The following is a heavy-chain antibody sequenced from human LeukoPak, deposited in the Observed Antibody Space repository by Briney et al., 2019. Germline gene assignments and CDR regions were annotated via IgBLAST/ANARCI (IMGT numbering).Heavy chain of an antibody. CDR3: ARGARGYSYGGDS. Sequence: ASXXVSCKASGYTFTSYGISWVRQAPGQGLEWMGWMNPNSGNTGYAQKFQGRVTMTRNTSISTAYMELSSLRSEDTAVYYCARGARGYSYGGDSWGQGTLVTVSS. V-gene: IGHV1-8*02. D-gene: IGHD5-18*01. CDR2: MNPNSGNT. J-gene: IGHJ4*02. CDR1: GYTFTSYG.